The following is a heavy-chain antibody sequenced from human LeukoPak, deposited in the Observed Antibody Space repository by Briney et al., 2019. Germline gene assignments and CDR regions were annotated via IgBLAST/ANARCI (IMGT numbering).Heavy chain of an antibody. J-gene: IGHJ3*02. V-gene: IGHV4-34*01. D-gene: IGHD1-1*01. CDR3: ARQESLDDAFDI. CDR1: GGSFSGFY. CDR2: ITHTGSI. Sequence: KPSETLSLTCAVYGGSFSGFYWSWIRQPPGKGLERIGEITHTGSINYNPSLKSRVTISIDRSKNQFSLNLISVTAADTAVYYCARQESLDDAFDIWGQGTMVTVSS.